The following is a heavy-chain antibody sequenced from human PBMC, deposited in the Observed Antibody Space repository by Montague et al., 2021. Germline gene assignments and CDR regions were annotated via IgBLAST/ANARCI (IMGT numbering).Heavy chain of an antibody. CDR2: INGNSINI. CDR3: VKDTRDYYPDF. J-gene: IGHJ4*02. Sequence: SLRLSCPASGLIFNNYVMNWVRQAPGKGLEWVSGINGNSINIDYADSVKGRFTISRDNAKNSLYLQMNSLRAEDTAFYYCVKDTRDYYPDFWGQGILVTVSS. V-gene: IGHV3-9*01. D-gene: IGHD3-3*01. CDR1: GLIFNNYV.